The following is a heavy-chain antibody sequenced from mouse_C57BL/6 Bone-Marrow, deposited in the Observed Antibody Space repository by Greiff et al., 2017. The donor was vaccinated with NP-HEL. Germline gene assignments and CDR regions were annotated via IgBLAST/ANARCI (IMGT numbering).Heavy chain of an antibody. CDR2: IWRGGST. Sequence: VQLQQSGPGLVQPSQSLSITCTVSGFSLTSYGVHWVRQSPGKGLEWLGVIWRGGSTDYNAAFMSRLSITKDNAKSQFFFKMNSLQAYDTAIDYWAKNNWAWFAYWGQGTLVTVSA. CDR1: GFSLTSYG. V-gene: IGHV2-5*01. D-gene: IGHD4-1*02. J-gene: IGHJ3*01. CDR3: AKNNWAWFAY.